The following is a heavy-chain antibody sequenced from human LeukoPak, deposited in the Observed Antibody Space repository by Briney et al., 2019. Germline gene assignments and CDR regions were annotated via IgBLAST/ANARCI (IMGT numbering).Heavy chain of an antibody. CDR1: GFTLSTYA. Sequence: GGSLRLSCAASGFTLSTYAMSWVRQTPGKGLEWVAATSSSDAGTYHADSVRGRFTISRDNSKNTLYLQMNSLRAEDTAVYYCAKDFGDIVVVPAATVTNYMDVWGKGTTVTISS. CDR3: AKDFGDIVVVPAATVTNYMDV. J-gene: IGHJ6*03. D-gene: IGHD2-2*01. CDR2: TSSSDAGT. V-gene: IGHV3-23*01.